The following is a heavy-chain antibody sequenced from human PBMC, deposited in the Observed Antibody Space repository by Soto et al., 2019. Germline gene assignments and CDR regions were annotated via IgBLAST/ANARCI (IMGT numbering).Heavy chain of an antibody. V-gene: IGHV4-61*01. CDR2: VYHTGRT. CDR3: ARDFAYFDS. Sequence: SDTLSLTCTVSGGSFKSASYSWIWIRQPPGKGLEWIGYVYHTGRTSYNPSLKSRVSISMDTSKNQFSLNLDSVTAADTAVYFCARDFAYFDSWGQGTLVTVSS. CDR1: GGSFKSASYS. D-gene: IGHD3-3*01. J-gene: IGHJ4*02.